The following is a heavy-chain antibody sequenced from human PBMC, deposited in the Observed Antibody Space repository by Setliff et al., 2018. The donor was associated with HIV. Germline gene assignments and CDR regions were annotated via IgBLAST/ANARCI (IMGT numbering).Heavy chain of an antibody. J-gene: IGHJ4*02. Sequence: SETLSLTCTISGGSFGVYRWSWIRQPAGKGLEWIGRIYTSGSTDYNPSLKRRVTISVDTSKNKFSLKPSAVTAADTAVYYCARDAGWYSSGWLFDYWGQGTLVTVSS. CDR2: IYTSGST. CDR1: GGSFGVYR. D-gene: IGHD6-19*01. CDR3: ARDAGWYSSGWLFDY. V-gene: IGHV4-4*07.